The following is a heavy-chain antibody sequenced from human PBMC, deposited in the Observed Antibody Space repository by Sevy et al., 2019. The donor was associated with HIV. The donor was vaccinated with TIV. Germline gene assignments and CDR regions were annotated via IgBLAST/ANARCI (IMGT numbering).Heavy chain of an antibody. J-gene: IGHJ4*02. CDR1: GFTFDDYW. V-gene: IGHV3-7*01. Sequence: GGSLRLSCAASGFTFDDYWMQWVRQAPGQRLEWVANIRQDGNELYYADSVKGRFTISRDNAKESLFLQMTNLRVEDTAIYYCARRYFDLWGQGTLVTVSS. CDR2: IRQDGNEL. CDR3: ARRYFDL.